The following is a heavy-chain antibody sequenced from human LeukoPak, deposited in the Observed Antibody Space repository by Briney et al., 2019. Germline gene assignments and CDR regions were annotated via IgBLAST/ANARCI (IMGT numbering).Heavy chain of an antibody. CDR2: IYYSGST. CDR1: GGSISSSSYY. D-gene: IGHD3-3*01. J-gene: IGHJ4*02. Sequence: SETLSLTCTVSGGSISSSSYYWGWIRQPPGKGLEWIGSIYYSGSTYYNPSLKSRVTISVDTSKNQFSLKLSSVTAADTAVYYCARDGYDFWSGIDYWGQGTLVTVSS. V-gene: IGHV4-39*07. CDR3: ARDGYDFWSGIDY.